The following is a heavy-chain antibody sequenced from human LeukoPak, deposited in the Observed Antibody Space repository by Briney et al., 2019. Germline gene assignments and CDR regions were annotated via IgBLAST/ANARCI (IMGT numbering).Heavy chain of an antibody. J-gene: IGHJ4*02. D-gene: IGHD4-17*01. Sequence: PGGSLRLSCATSGFIFSTYALSWVRQAPGKGLEWASSISGSGGSTYHADSVKGRFTISRDSSKNTLYLQMNSLRAEDTAVYYCVKTRAYGAPDYWGQGTLVSVSS. V-gene: IGHV3-23*01. CDR3: VKTRAYGAPDY. CDR2: ISGSGGST. CDR1: GFIFSTYA.